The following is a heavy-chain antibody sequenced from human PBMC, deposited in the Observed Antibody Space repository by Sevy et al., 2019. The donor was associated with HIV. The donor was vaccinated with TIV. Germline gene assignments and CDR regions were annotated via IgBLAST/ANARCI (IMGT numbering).Heavy chain of an antibody. J-gene: IGHJ4*02. CDR1: GYTFTNYG. D-gene: IGHD2-15*01. CDR3: AKDRGYCSVCNCYSDS. CDR2: ISAYNGNT. V-gene: IGHV1-18*04. Sequence: ASVKVSCKASGYTFTNYGISWVRQAPGQGLEWMGWISAYNGNTNYAQSLQGRVTMTTDTSTNTAYMELRSLRSDDTAVYFCAKDRGYCSVCNCYSDSWGQGTLVTVSS.